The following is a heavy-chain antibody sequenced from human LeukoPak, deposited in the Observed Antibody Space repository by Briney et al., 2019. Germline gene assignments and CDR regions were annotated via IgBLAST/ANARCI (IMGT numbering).Heavy chain of an antibody. D-gene: IGHD2/OR15-2a*01. CDR1: GFTFDDYA. CDR2: ISGDGGST. J-gene: IGHJ6*02. V-gene: IGHV3-43*02. Sequence: PAGTLRLSCAASGFTFDDYAMRWVRQAPGKGLEWVSVISGDGGSTSHADSVKGRFTISRDNSKNSLYLQMNSLRTEDTAFYYCAKYYGSYYYSGMDVWGQGTTVTVSS. CDR3: AKYYGSYYYSGMDV.